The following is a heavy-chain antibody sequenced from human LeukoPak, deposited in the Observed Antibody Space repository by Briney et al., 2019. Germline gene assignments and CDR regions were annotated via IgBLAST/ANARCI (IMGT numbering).Heavy chain of an antibody. D-gene: IGHD4-17*01. CDR3: AKGTAVTPLYYFDY. J-gene: IGHJ4*02. CDR2: ITGSSGTT. Sequence: PGGSLRLSCVASVFTFTNFPMTWVRQPPWKGLEWVSSITGSSGTTYDADSVRGRFTISRDVSKNTLYLQMNGLRAEDTATYYCAKGTAVTPLYYFDYWGQGVLVTVSS. V-gene: IGHV3-23*01. CDR1: VFTFTNFP.